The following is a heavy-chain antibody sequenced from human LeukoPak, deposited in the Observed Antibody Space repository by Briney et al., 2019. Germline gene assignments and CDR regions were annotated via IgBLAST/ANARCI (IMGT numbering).Heavy chain of an antibody. CDR2: IHQSGNT. Sequence: SETLSLTCSVSGSSISSGYYWGWIRQPPGKGLEWIGSIHQSGNTYFNPSLRSRVTVSVDTSKNQFSLKLSSVTAADTAVYYCARDSWPEVVRFDFWGQGTLVTVSP. D-gene: IGHD1-14*01. CDR1: GSSISSGYY. J-gene: IGHJ4*02. CDR3: ARDSWPEVVRFDF. V-gene: IGHV4-38-2*02.